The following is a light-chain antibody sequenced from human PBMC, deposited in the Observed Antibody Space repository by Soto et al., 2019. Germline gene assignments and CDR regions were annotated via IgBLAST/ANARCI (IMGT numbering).Light chain of an antibody. CDR1: SSDVGAYNY. J-gene: IGLJ1*01. CDR3: TSYTRRSTYV. Sequence: ALTQPASVSGSPGQSITISCTGSSSDVGAYNYVSWYQQHPGKVPKLLIYEVSDRPSGISNRFSGSKSGNTASLTISGLQAEDDADYYCTSYTRRSTYVFGTGTKV. V-gene: IGLV2-14*01. CDR2: EVS.